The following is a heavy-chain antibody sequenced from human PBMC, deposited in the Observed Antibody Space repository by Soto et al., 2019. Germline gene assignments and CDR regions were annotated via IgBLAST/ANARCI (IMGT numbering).Heavy chain of an antibody. CDR2: ISKSSSTI. V-gene: IGHV3-48*02. CDR3: ARAVGPEDY. CDR1: GFTFSNYS. Sequence: VQLVESGGGLVQPGGSLRLSCAASGFTFSNYSMNWVRQAPGKRLEWVSYISKSSSTISYADSVKGRFTISRDNAKNSLSLQMNSLRDEDTAVYYCARAVGPEDYWGQGTLVTVSS. J-gene: IGHJ4*02.